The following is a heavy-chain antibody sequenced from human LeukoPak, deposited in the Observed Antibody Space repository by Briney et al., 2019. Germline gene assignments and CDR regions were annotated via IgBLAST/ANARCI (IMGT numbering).Heavy chain of an antibody. Sequence: SVKVSCKASGGTFSSYAISWVRQAPGQGLEWMGGIIPILGTANYAQKFQGRVTITADKSTSTAYMELSSLRSEDTAVYYCARDNGEGDGYNSFFSGYYGMDVWGQGTTVTVSS. CDR3: ARDNGEGDGYNSFFSGYYGMDV. CDR2: IIPILGTA. J-gene: IGHJ6*02. D-gene: IGHD5-24*01. V-gene: IGHV1-69*10. CDR1: GGTFSSYA.